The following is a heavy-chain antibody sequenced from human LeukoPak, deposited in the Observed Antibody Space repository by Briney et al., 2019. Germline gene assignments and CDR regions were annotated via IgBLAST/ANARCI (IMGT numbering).Heavy chain of an antibody. Sequence: SETLSLTCAVYGGSFSGYYWSWIRQPPGKGLEWIGEINHSGSTNYNPSLKSRVTISVDTSKNQFSLKLSSVTAADTAVYYCARDIPLGAFDIWGQGTMVTVSS. CDR2: INHSGST. CDR1: GGSFSGYY. V-gene: IGHV4-34*01. D-gene: IGHD2-21*01. J-gene: IGHJ3*02. CDR3: ARDIPLGAFDI.